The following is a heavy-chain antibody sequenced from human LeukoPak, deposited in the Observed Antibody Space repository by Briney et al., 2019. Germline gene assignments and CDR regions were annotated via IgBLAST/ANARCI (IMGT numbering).Heavy chain of an antibody. V-gene: IGHV4-34*01. D-gene: IGHD1-26*01. CDR2: INHSGST. Sequence: PSETLSLTCAVYGGSFSGYYWSWIRQPPGKGLEWIGEINHSGSTNYNPSLKSRVTISVTTSKHPFSLKLSSVTAADTAVYYCARGRRGAATNNWFDPWGQATLVTVSS. CDR3: ARGRRGAATNNWFDP. J-gene: IGHJ5*02. CDR1: GGSFSGYY.